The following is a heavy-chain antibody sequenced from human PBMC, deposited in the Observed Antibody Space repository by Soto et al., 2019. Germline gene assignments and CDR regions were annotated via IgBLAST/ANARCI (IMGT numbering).Heavy chain of an antibody. D-gene: IGHD1-7*01. V-gene: IGHV4-34*01. CDR3: ARGGHGARTTD. J-gene: IGHJ4*02. CDR1: GGSFSGYY. CDR2: INLRGRT. Sequence: SETLSLTCDVSGGSFSGYYWTWIRQPPGKGLQWIGEINLRGRTNYNPSLWSRVTISVDTSKNRFSLKLNSVTAADTAVYYCARGGHGARTTDWGQGTLVTVSS.